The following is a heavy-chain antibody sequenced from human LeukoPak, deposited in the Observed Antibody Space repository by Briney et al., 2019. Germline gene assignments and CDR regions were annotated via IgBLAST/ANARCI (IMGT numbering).Heavy chain of an antibody. CDR3: ACSIKYNRDAFDI. J-gene: IGHJ3*02. Sequence: PSETLSLTCTVSGGSISSYYWSWLRQPPGKGLEWIGYIYYSGSTNYNPSLKSRVTISVDTSKNQFSLKLSSVTAADTAVYYCACSIKYNRDAFDIWGQGTMVTVSS. V-gene: IGHV4-59*01. CDR2: IYYSGST. D-gene: IGHD1-14*01. CDR1: GGSISSYY.